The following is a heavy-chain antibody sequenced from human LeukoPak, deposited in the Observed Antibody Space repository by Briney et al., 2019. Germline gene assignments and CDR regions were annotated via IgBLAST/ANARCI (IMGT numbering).Heavy chain of an antibody. CDR1: GGTFSSYA. D-gene: IGHD2-21*02. V-gene: IGHV1-69*05. CDR3: ARAPYCGGDCYSNPYYFDY. CDR2: IIPIFGTA. J-gene: IGHJ4*02. Sequence: GASVKVSCTASGGTFSSYAISWVRQAPGQGLEWMGGIIPIFGTANYAQKFQGRVTITTDESTSTAYMELSSLSSDDTAVYYCARAPYCGGDCYSNPYYFDYWGQGTLVTVSS.